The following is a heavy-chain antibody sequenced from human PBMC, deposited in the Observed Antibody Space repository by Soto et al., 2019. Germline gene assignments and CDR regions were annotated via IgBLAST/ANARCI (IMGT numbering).Heavy chain of an antibody. D-gene: IGHD1-7*01. CDR2: IIPIFGTA. CDR3: ARDGGTGTNYYYYGMDV. CDR1: GGTFSSYA. J-gene: IGHJ6*02. Sequence: ASVKVSCKASGGTFSSYAISWVRQAPGQGLEWMGGIIPIFGTANYAQKFQGRVTITADESTSTAYMELSSLRSEDTAVYYCARDGGTGTNYYYYGMDVWGQGTTVTVSS. V-gene: IGHV1-69*13.